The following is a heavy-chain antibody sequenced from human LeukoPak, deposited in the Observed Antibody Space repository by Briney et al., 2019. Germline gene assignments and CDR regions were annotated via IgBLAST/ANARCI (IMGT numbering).Heavy chain of an antibody. CDR3: ARVMVGSYYGDAFDI. D-gene: IGHD1-26*01. J-gene: IGHJ3*02. V-gene: IGHV4-30-4*08. CDR2: IYYSGST. CDR1: GGSISSGDYY. Sequence: PSETLSLTCTVSGGSISSGDYYWSWIRQPPGKGLEWIGYIYYSGSTYYNPSLKSRVTISVDTSKNQFSLKLSPVTAADTAVYYCARVMVGSYYGDAFDIWGQGTMVTVSS.